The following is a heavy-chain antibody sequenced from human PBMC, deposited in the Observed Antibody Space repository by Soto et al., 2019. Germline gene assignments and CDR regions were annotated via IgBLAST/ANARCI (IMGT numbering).Heavy chain of an antibody. CDR2: ISGSGGST. V-gene: IGHV3-23*01. CDR3: ATMGDSSGYDYFDY. CDR1: GFTFSSHG. Sequence: EVQLLESGGTLVQPGGSLRLSCAASGFTFSSHGTGWVRQAPGKGLQWVSAISGSGGSTYYADSVKGRFTISRDNSKSTLYLQMNSLRAEDTAVYFCATMGDSSGYDYFDYWGQGTLVTVSS. D-gene: IGHD3-22*01. J-gene: IGHJ4*02.